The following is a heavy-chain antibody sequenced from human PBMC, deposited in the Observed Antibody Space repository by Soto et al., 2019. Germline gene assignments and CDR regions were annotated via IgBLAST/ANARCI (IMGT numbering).Heavy chain of an antibody. V-gene: IGHV3-73*02. CDR1: GFTFNVSA. D-gene: IGHD1-26*01. J-gene: IGHJ4*02. CDR2: IRSKANSYAT. Sequence: DVQLVQSGGGLVQPGGSRSLSCVGSGFTFNVSAIHWVRQAPGKGLEWISRIRSKANSYATAYSESVKGRYIVSRDDSKNTAYLQMTPLRPEDTAVYYCPVVGASTDGFHYWGQGTLVTVSS. CDR3: PVVGASTDGFHY.